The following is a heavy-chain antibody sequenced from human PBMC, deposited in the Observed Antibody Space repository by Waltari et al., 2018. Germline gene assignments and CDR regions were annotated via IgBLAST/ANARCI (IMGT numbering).Heavy chain of an antibody. D-gene: IGHD7-27*01. V-gene: IGHV3-30*02. Sequence: QVQLVESGGGVVQPGGALRLACAASGFTFSSYGMHWVRSAPGKGLEWVAFIRYDGSNKYYADSVKGRFTISRDNSKNTLYLQMHSLRAEDTAVYYCANPELGISDYYYGMDVWGQGTTVTVSS. J-gene: IGHJ6*02. CDR1: GFTFSSYG. CDR2: IRYDGSNK. CDR3: ANPELGISDYYYGMDV.